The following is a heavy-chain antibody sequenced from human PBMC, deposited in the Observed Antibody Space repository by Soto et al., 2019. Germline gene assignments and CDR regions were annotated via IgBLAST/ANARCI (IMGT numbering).Heavy chain of an antibody. V-gene: IGHV3-23*01. Sequence: PGGSLRLSCAASGFTFSSYAMSWVRQAPGKGLEWVSAISGSGGSTYYADSVKGRFTISRDNSKNTLCLQMNSLGAEDAAVYYCSKTRSTVFPFFDYWGQGTLVTVSS. D-gene: IGHD3-3*01. J-gene: IGHJ4*02. CDR2: ISGSGGST. CDR3: SKTRSTVFPFFDY. CDR1: GFTFSSYA.